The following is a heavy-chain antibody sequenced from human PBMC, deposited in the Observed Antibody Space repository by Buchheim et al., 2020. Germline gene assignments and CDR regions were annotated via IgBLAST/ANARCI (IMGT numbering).Heavy chain of an antibody. CDR2: IGGSDDGT. CDR1: GFTFSTYA. D-gene: IGHD1-26*01. Sequence: VQLVESGGGVVQPGGSLRLSCAASGFTFSTYAMNWVRQAPGKGLEWVSSIGGSDDGTFYADSVKGRFTVSRDNAKNSVFLEMNSLRDEDTGVYFCARSFSYWSGNWFDTWGQGT. J-gene: IGHJ5*02. CDR3: ARSFSYWSGNWFDT. V-gene: IGHV3-23*04.